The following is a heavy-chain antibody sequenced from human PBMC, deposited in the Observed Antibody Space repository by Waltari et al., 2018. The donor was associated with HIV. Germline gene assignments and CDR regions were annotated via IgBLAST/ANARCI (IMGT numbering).Heavy chain of an antibody. V-gene: IGHV3-21*01. CDR1: GFTFSSYS. J-gene: IGHJ3*01. Sequence: EVQLVESGGGLVKPGGSLRLSCAASGFTFSSYSMNWVRQAPGKGREWVSAISSSSSYIYYADPMKGRFSISRDNGKNSLHLQMNNLRAEDTAVYYCARYTFRAVAGSLGAFEFWGQGTMVTVSS. CDR3: ARYTFRAVAGSLGAFEF. CDR2: ISSSSSYI. D-gene: IGHD2-15*01.